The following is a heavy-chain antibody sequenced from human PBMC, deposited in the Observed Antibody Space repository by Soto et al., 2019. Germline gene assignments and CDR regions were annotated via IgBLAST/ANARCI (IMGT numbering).Heavy chain of an antibody. Sequence: GXSVKVSFKVSGYTLTELSMHWVRQAPGKGLEWMGGFDPEDGETIYAQKFQGRVTMTEDTSTDTAYMELSSLRSEDTAVYYCATALLWFGTSPIPFDPWGQGTLVTVSS. CDR2: FDPEDGET. CDR1: GYTLTELS. CDR3: ATALLWFGTSPIPFDP. D-gene: IGHD3-10*01. J-gene: IGHJ5*02. V-gene: IGHV1-24*01.